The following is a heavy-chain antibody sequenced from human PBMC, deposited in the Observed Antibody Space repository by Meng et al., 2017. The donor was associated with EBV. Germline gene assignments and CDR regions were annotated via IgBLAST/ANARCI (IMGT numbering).Heavy chain of an antibody. J-gene: IGHJ5*02. CDR1: GYTFTSYD. D-gene: IGHD6-13*01. V-gene: IGHV1-46*01. CDR3: ARNGIAAWGWFDP. Sequence: QLQLVESGAGVEKPGASVKVSCKASGYTFTSYDMHWVRQAPGQGLEWMGIINPSGGSTSYAQKSQGRVTMTRDTSTSTVYMELSSLRSEDTAVYYCARNGIAAWGWFDPWGQGTLVTVSS. CDR2: INPSGGST.